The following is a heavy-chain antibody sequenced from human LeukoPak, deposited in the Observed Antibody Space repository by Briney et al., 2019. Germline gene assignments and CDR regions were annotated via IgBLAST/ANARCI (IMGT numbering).Heavy chain of an antibody. V-gene: IGHV4-4*02. CDR3: ARVLRFLREGAVDP. CDR2: IYHSGST. Sequence: SETLSLTCAVSGGSIKSNNWWSWVRQPPGKGLEWIGEIYHSGSTNYNPSLESRVTVSVDKSKNQFSLDLTSVTAADTAVYYCARVLRFLREGAVDPWGQGTLVTVSS. CDR1: GGSIKSNNW. J-gene: IGHJ5*02. D-gene: IGHD3-3*01.